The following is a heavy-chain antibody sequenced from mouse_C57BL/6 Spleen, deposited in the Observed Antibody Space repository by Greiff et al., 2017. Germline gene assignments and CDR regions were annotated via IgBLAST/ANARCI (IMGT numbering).Heavy chain of an antibody. J-gene: IGHJ3*01. CDR3: ARREDGYDGRGFAY. CDR2: IYWDDDK. Sequence: QVTLKESGPGILQSSQTLSLTCSFSGFSLSTSGMGVSWIRQPSGKGLEWLAHIYWDDDKRYNPSLKCRLTISKDTSRNQVFLKITSVDTADTATYYCARREDGYDGRGFAYWGQGTLVTVSA. D-gene: IGHD2-2*01. V-gene: IGHV8-12*01. CDR1: GFSLSTSGMG.